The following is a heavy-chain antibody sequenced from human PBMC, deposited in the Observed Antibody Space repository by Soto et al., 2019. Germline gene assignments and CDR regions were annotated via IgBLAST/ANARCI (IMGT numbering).Heavy chain of an antibody. D-gene: IGHD3-10*01. J-gene: IGHJ5*02. V-gene: IGHV2-5*01. CDR2: LYWNNDK. CDR3: VSGSFPNWFDP. CDR1: GFSLSTLGVG. Sequence: SGPTLVNPTQTLTLTCTFSGFSLSTLGVGVGWIRQPPGKALEWLALLYWNNDKRYSPSLKNRLTIASDTSKNQVVLTMSNVDPVDTATYYCVSGSFPNWFDPWGPGILVTVSS.